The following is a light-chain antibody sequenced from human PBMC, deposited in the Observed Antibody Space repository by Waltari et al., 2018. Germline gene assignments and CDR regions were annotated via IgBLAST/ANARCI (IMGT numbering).Light chain of an antibody. J-gene: IGKJ5*01. CDR3: QHYNNWIT. V-gene: IGKV3-15*01. CDR2: GAS. CDR1: QSVASN. Sequence: DIVMTQSPDTLTVSLGERATINCKTSQSVASNLAWYRQKPGQTPRLLIYGASTRATGVPARFSGSGSGTEFTLTISSLQSEDFAVYYCQHYNNWITFGQGTRLEIK.